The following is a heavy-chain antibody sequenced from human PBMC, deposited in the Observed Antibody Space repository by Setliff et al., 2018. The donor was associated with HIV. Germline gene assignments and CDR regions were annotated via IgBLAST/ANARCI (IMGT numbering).Heavy chain of an antibody. CDR2: ISGHSERT. J-gene: IGHJ4*02. CDR3: ARGWELNV. D-gene: IGHD1-26*01. CDR1: GGTFSSFA. Sequence: ASVKVSCKASGGTFSSFAIHWVRQAPGQGLEWMGWISGHSERTDFSKKVRDRLTMTMDTSTNTAYMELRSLTSDDTAVYYCARGWELNVWGQGTRVTVSS. V-gene: IGHV1-18*01.